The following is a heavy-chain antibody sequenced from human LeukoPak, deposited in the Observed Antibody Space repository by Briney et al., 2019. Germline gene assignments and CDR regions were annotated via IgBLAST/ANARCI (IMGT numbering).Heavy chain of an antibody. D-gene: IGHD5-18*01. Sequence: PSETLSLTCTVSGGSISSGGYYWSWIRQHPGKGLEWIGYIYYSGSTYYNPSLKSRVTISVDTSKNQFSLKLSSVTAADMAVYYCARGGYSYGYVPDYWGQGTLVTVSS. CDR2: IYYSGST. CDR1: GGSISSGGYY. CDR3: ARGGYSYGYVPDY. V-gene: IGHV4-31*03. J-gene: IGHJ4*02.